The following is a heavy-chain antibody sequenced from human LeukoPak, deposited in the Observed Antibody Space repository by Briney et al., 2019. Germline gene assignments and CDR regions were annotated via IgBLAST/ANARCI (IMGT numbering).Heavy chain of an antibody. V-gene: IGHV4-34*01. CDR3: AIVSGSYYDY. J-gene: IGHJ4*02. Sequence: PSETLSLTCAVYGGSFSGYYWSWIRQPPGKGLEWIGEINHSGSTNYNPSLKSRVTISVDTSKNQFSLKLSSVTAADTAVYYCAIVSGSYYDYWGQGTLVTVSS. D-gene: IGHD1-26*01. CDR1: GGSFSGYY. CDR2: INHSGST.